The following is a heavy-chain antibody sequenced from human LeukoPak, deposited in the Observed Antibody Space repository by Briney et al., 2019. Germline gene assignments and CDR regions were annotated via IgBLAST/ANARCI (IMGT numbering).Heavy chain of an antibody. CDR3: AKGPQQLVRGNYFDY. Sequence: GGSLRLSCAASGFTFSSYAMSWVRQAPGKGLEWVSAISGSGGSTYYADSVKGRFTISRDNSKNTLYLQMSSLSAEDTAVYYCAKGPQQLVRGNYFDYWGQGTLVTVSS. D-gene: IGHD6-13*01. CDR2: ISGSGGST. CDR1: GFTFSSYA. J-gene: IGHJ4*02. V-gene: IGHV3-23*01.